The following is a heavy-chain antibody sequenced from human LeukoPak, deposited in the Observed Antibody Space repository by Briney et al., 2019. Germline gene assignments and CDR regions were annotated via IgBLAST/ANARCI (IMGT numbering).Heavy chain of an antibody. V-gene: IGHV4-31*03. CDR3: ARGMTNYDFWSGRNWFDP. J-gene: IGHJ5*02. Sequence: SETLSLTCTVSGGSISSGGYYWSWIRQHPEKGLEWIGYIYYSGSTYYNPSLKSRVTISVDTSKNQFSLKLSSVTAADTAVYYCARGMTNYDFWSGRNWFDPWGQGTLVTVSS. CDR1: GGSISSGGYY. CDR2: IYYSGST. D-gene: IGHD3-3*01.